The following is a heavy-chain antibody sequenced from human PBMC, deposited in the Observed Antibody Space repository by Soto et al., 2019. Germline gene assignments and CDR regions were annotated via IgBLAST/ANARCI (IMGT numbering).Heavy chain of an antibody. CDR3: ARRRLGYGSWYFDR. CDR1: GGAFSSYA. J-gene: IGHJ2*01. D-gene: IGHD3-10*01. V-gene: IGHV1-69*01. Sequence: QVQLVQSGAEVKKPGSSVKVSCKASGGAFSSYAISWVRQAPGQGLEWMGGNLPLFNISNYAQKFQGRVTITADEPTSTAYMDISNLTSEDTAVYYCARRRLGYGSWYFDRWGRGTLITFAS. CDR2: NLPLFNIS.